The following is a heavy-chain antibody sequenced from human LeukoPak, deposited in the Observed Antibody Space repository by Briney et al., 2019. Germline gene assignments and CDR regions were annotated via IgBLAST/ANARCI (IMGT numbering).Heavy chain of an antibody. D-gene: IGHD2-8*01. V-gene: IGHV1-8*03. CDR1: GYTFTSYD. J-gene: IGHJ2*01. CDR2: MNPNSGNT. Sequence: ASVKVSCKASGYTFTSYDINWVRQATGQGLEWMGWMNPNSGNTGYAQKFQGRVTITRNTSISTAYMELSSLRSEDTAVYYCAREGYCTNGVCLGEFFDLWGRGTLVTVSS. CDR3: AREGYCTNGVCLGEFFDL.